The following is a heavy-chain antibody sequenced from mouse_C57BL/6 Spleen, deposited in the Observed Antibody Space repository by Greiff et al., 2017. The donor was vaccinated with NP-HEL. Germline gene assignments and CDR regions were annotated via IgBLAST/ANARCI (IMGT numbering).Heavy chain of an antibody. V-gene: IGHV1-82*01. CDR2: IYPGDGDT. Sequence: QVQLKESGPELVKPGASVKISCKASGYAFSSSWMNWVKQRPGKGLEWIGRIYPGDGDTNYNGKFKGKATLTADKSSSTAYMQLSSLTSEDSAVYFCAREGRDDGYYYWYFDVWGTGTTVTVSS. J-gene: IGHJ1*03. CDR3: AREGRDDGYYYWYFDV. CDR1: GYAFSSSW. D-gene: IGHD2-3*01.